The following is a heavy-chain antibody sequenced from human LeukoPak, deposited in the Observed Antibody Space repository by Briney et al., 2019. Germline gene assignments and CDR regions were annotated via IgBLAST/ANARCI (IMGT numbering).Heavy chain of an antibody. CDR3: ARRFLGHTYYDSMWGTYRHIGYFDF. D-gene: IGHD3-16*02. CDR2: ILYSGST. CDR1: NGSISNYY. V-gene: IGHV4-59*08. J-gene: IGHJ4*02. Sequence: SETLSLTCNVSNGSISNYYWSWLRQPPGKGLEWIGGILYSGSTDYNPSHTSRVTISVDTSKRQFSLRLTSVTAADTAVYYCARRFLGHTYYDSMWGTYRHIGYFDFWGQGTLVTVSS.